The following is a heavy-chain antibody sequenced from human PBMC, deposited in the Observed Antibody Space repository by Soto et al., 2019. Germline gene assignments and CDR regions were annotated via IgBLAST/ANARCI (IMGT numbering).Heavy chain of an antibody. D-gene: IGHD2-15*01. CDR3: AKTSGYCSGNTCYWGTFDI. CDR2: ISYEGSNK. J-gene: IGHJ3*02. Sequence: QVQLVESGGGVVQPGRSLRLSCAASGFTFSSYGMHWVRQAPGKGLEWVAVISYEGSNKYYAESVKGRFTISRDNSKNTLYLQMSSLRAEDTAVYYCAKTSGYCSGNTCYWGTFDIWGQGTVVTVSS. V-gene: IGHV3-30*18. CDR1: GFTFSSYG.